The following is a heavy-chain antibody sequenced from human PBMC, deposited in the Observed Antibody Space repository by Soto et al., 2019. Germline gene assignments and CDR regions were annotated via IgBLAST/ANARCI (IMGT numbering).Heavy chain of an antibody. D-gene: IGHD3-9*01. CDR3: ARLPDILTGYQRDPPFDY. Sequence: ASVKVSCKASGGTFSSYTISWVRQAPGQGLEWMGRIIPILGIANYAQKFQGRVTITADKSTSTAYMELSSLRSEDTAVYYCARLPDILTGYQRDPPFDYWGQGTLVTVSS. V-gene: IGHV1-69*02. CDR1: GGTFSSYT. CDR2: IIPILGIA. J-gene: IGHJ4*02.